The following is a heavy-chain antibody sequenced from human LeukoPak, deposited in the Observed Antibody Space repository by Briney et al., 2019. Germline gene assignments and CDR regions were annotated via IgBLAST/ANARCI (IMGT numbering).Heavy chain of an antibody. J-gene: IGHJ4*02. CDR3: ARDLATSANWELDY. D-gene: IGHD6-25*01. CDR1: GYTFTGYF. CDR2: INSNSGVT. Sequence: ASVKVSCKAAGYTFTGYFIHWERQAPGQGLEWVGRINSNSGVTTYALSFQGRVTMTRDTSINTAYMELSSLRSDDTAVYYCARDLATSANWELDYWGQGTLITVSS. V-gene: IGHV1-2*02.